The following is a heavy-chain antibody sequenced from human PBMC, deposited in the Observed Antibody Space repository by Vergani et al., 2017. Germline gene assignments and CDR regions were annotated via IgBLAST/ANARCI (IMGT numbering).Heavy chain of an antibody. CDR3: ASVFDIVVVPAADGYYYMYV. CDR1: GVPFSSYA. CDR2: IIPIFGTA. Sequence: QVQLVQSGAEVKKPGSSVKVSCKASGVPFSSYAISWVRQAPGQGLGWMGGIIPIFGTANYAQKFQGRVTITADESTSTAYMELSSLRAEDTAVYYCASVFDIVVVPAADGYYYMYVWGKGTTVTVSS. J-gene: IGHJ6*03. D-gene: IGHD2-2*01. V-gene: IGHV1-69*01.